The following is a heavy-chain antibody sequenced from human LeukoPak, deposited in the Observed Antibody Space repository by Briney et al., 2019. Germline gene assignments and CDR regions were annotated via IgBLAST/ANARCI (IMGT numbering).Heavy chain of an antibody. D-gene: IGHD1-14*01. J-gene: IGHJ4*02. Sequence: GGSLRLSCAASGFMFSSYAISWVRQAPGKGMEWVSGISGSGGSTYYADSVKGRFTISRDNSKNTLYLQMNSLRAEDTAVYYCAKDRYKIAPRQFDYWGQGTLVTVSS. V-gene: IGHV3-23*01. CDR1: GFMFSSYA. CDR2: ISGSGGST. CDR3: AKDRYKIAPRQFDY.